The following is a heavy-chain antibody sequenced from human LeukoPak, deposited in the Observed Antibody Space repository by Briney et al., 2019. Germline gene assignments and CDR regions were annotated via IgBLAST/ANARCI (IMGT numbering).Heavy chain of an antibody. Sequence: PSETLSLTCTVSGGSISSSSYYWGWLRQAPGKGLEWIGSIYYSGGTYYNPSLRSRVTISADTSKNQFSLRLSSVTAADTAVYYCVRPREGYSSGCYYFDYWGQGTLVTVSS. V-gene: IGHV4-39*01. D-gene: IGHD5-18*01. CDR2: IYYSGGT. CDR3: VRPREGYSSGCYYFDY. CDR1: GGSISSSSYY. J-gene: IGHJ4*02.